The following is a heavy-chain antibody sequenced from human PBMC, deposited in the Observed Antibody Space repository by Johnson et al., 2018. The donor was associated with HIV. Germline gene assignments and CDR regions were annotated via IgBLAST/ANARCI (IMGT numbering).Heavy chain of an antibody. D-gene: IGHD3-22*01. CDR1: GFTFSSYD. Sequence: VQLVDSGGGLVQPGGSLRLSCAASGFTFSSYDMHWVRQATGKGLEWVSAIGTAGNTYYPGSVKGRFTISRENAKNSLYLQMNSLRAGDTAVYYCARGRDSSGVNDAFDIWGQGTMVTVSS. V-gene: IGHV3-13*01. CDR2: IGTAGNT. CDR3: ARGRDSSGVNDAFDI. J-gene: IGHJ3*02.